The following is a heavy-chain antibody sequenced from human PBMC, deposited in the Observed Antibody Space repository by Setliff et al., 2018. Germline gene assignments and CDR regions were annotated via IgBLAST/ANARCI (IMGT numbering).Heavy chain of an antibody. CDR2: IHQDGSER. CDR3: AKRGPYCSGGTCHYYFDY. D-gene: IGHD2-15*01. J-gene: IGHJ4*02. V-gene: IGHV3-7*03. CDR1: GFTFGSYW. Sequence: GGSLRLSCAASGFTFGSYWMTWVRQAPEKGLEWVANIHQDGSERHYADSVRGRFTISRDISKNTLYLQMNSLRAEDTAVYYCAKRGPYCSGGTCHYYFDYWGQGTLVTVS.